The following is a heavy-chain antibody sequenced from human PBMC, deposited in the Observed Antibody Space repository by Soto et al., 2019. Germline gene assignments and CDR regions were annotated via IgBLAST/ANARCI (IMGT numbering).Heavy chain of an antibody. CDR1: GGSVSSGSYY. CDR2: IYYSGST. Sequence: PSETLSLTCTVSGGSVSSGSYYWSRIRQPPGKGLEWIGYIYYSGSTNYNPSLKSRVTISVDTSKNQFSLKLSSVTAADTAVYYCARDPGYSYGYPYYYGMDVWGQGTTVTVSS. V-gene: IGHV4-61*01. CDR3: ARDPGYSYGYPYYYGMDV. D-gene: IGHD5-18*01. J-gene: IGHJ6*02.